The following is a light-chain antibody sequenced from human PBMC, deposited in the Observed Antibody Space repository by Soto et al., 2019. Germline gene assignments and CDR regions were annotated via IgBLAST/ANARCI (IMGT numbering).Light chain of an antibody. CDR1: QSVSSH. CDR2: DAS. V-gene: IGKV3-11*01. CDR3: QQRSDRPLT. Sequence: EIVLTQSPATLSLSPGERATLSCRASQSVSSHLAWYQQKPGQAPRLLIYDASNRASGIPARFSGSGSGTDFTLTISSLEPEDFAVYYCQQRSDRPLTFGPGTKVDIK. J-gene: IGKJ3*01.